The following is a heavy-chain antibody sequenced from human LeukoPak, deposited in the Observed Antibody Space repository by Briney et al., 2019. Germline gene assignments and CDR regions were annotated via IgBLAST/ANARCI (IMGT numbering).Heavy chain of an antibody. V-gene: IGHV3-30*02. CDR3: AKDPGYRGYGLNPSRTYYYYYYMDV. CDR2: IRYDGSNK. Sequence: PGGPLRLSCAASGFTFSSYDMHWIRQAPGKGLEGVAFIRYDGSNKYYSDSVKGRFTISRDNSKNKLYLQMNSLRAEDTAVYYCAKDPGYRGYGLNPSRTYYYYYYMDVWGKGTTVTVSS. CDR1: GFTFSSYD. J-gene: IGHJ6*03. D-gene: IGHD5-12*01.